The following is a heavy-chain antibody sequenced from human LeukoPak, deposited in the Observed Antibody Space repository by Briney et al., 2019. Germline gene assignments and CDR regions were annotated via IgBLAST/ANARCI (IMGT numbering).Heavy chain of an antibody. Sequence: PSETLSLTCTVSGGSISSFYWSWIRQPAGEGLEWIWRIYTSGNTNYNPSLKSRVTMSVDTSKNQFSLKLSSVTAADTAVYYCARDWEGYCSRTSCYGPALDIWGQGTMVTVSS. CDR3: ARDWEGYCSRTSCYGPALDI. D-gene: IGHD2-2*01. J-gene: IGHJ3*02. CDR1: GGSISSFY. CDR2: IYTSGNT. V-gene: IGHV4-4*07.